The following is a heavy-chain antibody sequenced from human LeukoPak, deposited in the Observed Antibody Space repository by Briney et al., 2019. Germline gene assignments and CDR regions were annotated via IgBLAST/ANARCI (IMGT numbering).Heavy chain of an antibody. CDR2: IYYSGTT. CDR3: ARFKQLGRSFDS. J-gene: IGHJ4*02. V-gene: IGHV4-39*07. CDR1: GGSIGKTSYY. D-gene: IGHD1-1*01. Sequence: SETLSLTCTVSGGSIGKTSYYWGWIRQPPGKGLEWIGNIYYSGTTYYNPSLKSRVTISVDTSKNQFSLTLNSVTAADTAVYFCARFKQLGRSFDSWGLGSLVTVYS.